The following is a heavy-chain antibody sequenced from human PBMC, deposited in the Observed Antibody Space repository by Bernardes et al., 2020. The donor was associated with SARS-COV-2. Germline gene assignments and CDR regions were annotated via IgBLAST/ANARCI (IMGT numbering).Heavy chain of an antibody. CDR1: GFTFSNYA. CDR2: ISYDGTTK. D-gene: IGHD6-6*01. J-gene: IGHJ4*02. CDR3: AREWEEYTSSLFDY. V-gene: IGHV3-30-3*01. Sequence: GGSLRLSCAACGFTFSNYAMHWVRQGPGKGLEWVAIISYDGTTKYNADSVKGRFTISRDNSKNTLFLQMNSLTTEDTAIYYCAREWEEYTSSLFDYWGQGTLVTVSS.